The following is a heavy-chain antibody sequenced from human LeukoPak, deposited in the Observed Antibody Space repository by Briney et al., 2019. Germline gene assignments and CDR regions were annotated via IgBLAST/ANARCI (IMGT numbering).Heavy chain of an antibody. CDR1: GVSINTCCYY. CDR3: ARGRSYGFDFDS. Sequence: KPSETLSLTCDVSGVSINTCCYYWTWIRQPPGKGLEWIGYKYYSGSTRYNSSLRSRLTISLDSSKNRFSLRLTSVTAADTAVYYCARGRSYGFDFDSWGPGTLVIVSS. V-gene: IGHV4-61*01. D-gene: IGHD5-18*01. J-gene: IGHJ4*02. CDR2: KYYSGST.